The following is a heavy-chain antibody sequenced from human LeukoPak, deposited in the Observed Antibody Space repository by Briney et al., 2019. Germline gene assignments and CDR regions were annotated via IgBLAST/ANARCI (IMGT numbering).Heavy chain of an antibody. CDR3: ARDIAVAGAIDY. V-gene: IGHV3-53*01. J-gene: IGHJ4*02. CDR1: GFTFSSNY. D-gene: IGHD6-19*01. Sequence: GGSLRLSCAASGFTFSSNYMSWVRQAPGKGLEWVSVIYSGGSKYYSDSVTGRCTISRDNSKNTLYLQMNSLRAEDTAVYYCARDIAVAGAIDYWGQGTLVTVSS. CDR2: IYSGGSK.